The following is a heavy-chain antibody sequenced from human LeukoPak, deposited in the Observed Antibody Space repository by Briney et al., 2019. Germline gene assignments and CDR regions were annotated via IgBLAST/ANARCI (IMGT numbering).Heavy chain of an antibody. J-gene: IGHJ4*02. CDR1: GGSISTNTW. V-gene: IGHV4-4*02. CDR3: AKHGGRYFDS. CDR2: TSHDGHV. D-gene: IGHD4-23*01. Sequence: SETLSLTCAVSGGSISTNTWWSWVRQPPGEGLEWIGQTSHDGHVDYTPSLKSRVTISVDKSKNQLSLKLNSVTAADSAVYYCAKHGGRYFDSWGQGTLATVSS.